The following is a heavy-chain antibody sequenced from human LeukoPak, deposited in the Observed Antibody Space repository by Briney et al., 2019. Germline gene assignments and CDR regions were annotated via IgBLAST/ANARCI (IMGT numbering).Heavy chain of an antibody. D-gene: IGHD2-15*01. CDR3: AKDLGSRKLNWFDP. J-gene: IGHJ5*02. CDR1: GFTFDDYA. V-gene: IGHV3-23*01. Sequence: PGGSLRLSCAASGFTFDDYAMHWVRQAPGKGLEWVSAISGSGGSTYYADSVKGRFTISRDNSKNTLYLQMNSLRAEDTAVYYCAKDLGSRKLNWFDPWGQGTLVTVSS. CDR2: ISGSGGST.